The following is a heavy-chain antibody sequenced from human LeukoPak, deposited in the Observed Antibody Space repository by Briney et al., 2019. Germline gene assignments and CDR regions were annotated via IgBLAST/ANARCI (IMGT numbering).Heavy chain of an antibody. J-gene: IGHJ4*02. V-gene: IGHV1-46*01. D-gene: IGHD2-15*01. CDR1: GYTFTSYY. CDR2: INPSGGST. CDR3: AREIDCSGGSCYHFDY. Sequence: ASVKVSCKASGYTFTSYYMHWVRQAPGQGLEWMGIINPSGGSTSYARKFQGRVTMTRDTSTSTVYMELSSLRSEDTAVYYCAREIDCSGGSCYHFDYWGQGTLVTVSS.